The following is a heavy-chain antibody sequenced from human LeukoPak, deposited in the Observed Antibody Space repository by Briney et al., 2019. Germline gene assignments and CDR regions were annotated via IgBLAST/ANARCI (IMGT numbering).Heavy chain of an antibody. CDR3: ARADSAYDFRY. V-gene: IGHV1-2*02. CDR2: INPNSGGT. J-gene: IGHJ4*02. Sequence: ASVKVSCKAPGSTLSGSFMTWGRQAPGQGLEWMGWINPNSGGTNYAQKFQGRVTMTKDTSISTAYMDMSSLRPDDTAVYYYARADSAYDFRYWGQGTLVTVSS. D-gene: IGHD5-12*01. CDR1: GSTLSGSF.